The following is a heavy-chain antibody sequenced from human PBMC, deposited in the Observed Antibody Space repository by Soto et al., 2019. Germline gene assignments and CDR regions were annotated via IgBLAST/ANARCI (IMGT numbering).Heavy chain of an antibody. CDR1: GGTFSSSA. J-gene: IGHJ6*02. CDR3: ARERYSYGNKPHSDYYDYVMDA. Sequence: QVQLVQSGAEVKKPGSSVKVSCKASGGTFSSSAISWVRQAPGQGLEWVGGIVPVFGTANYAQKFQGRVPTTANESTSTACMELSSLRSEATAVYYGARERYSYGNKPHSDYYDYVMDAWGQGPTVTVSS. D-gene: IGHD5-18*01. CDR2: IVPVFGTA. V-gene: IGHV1-69*12.